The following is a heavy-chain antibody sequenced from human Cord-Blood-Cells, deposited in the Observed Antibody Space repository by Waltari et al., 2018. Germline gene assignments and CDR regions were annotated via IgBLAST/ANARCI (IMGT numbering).Heavy chain of an antibody. J-gene: IGHJ5*02. CDR2: IYHSGRT. CDR3: ARVTPGIAAAGSLDWFDP. D-gene: IGHD6-13*01. CDR1: GYSISSGYY. V-gene: IGHV4-38-2*01. Sequence: QVQLQESGPGLVKPSETLSLTCAVSGYSISSGYYWGWIRQPPGKGLEWIGSIYHSGRTYYNPSLKSRVTISVDTSKNQFSLKLSSVTAADTAVYYCARVTPGIAAAGSLDWFDPWGQGTLVTVSS.